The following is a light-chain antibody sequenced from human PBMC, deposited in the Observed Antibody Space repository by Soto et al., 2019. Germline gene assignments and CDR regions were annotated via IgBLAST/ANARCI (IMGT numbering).Light chain of an antibody. J-gene: IGKJ1*01. CDR1: QSISSW. V-gene: IGKV1-5*01. CDR2: DAS. Sequence: DIQMTQSPSTLSASVGDRVTLTCRASQSISSWLAWYQQKPGKAPKLLIYDASSLESGVPSRFSGSGSGTEFTLTISSLQPDDFATYYCQQYNSYWTFGQGTTVDIK. CDR3: QQYNSYWT.